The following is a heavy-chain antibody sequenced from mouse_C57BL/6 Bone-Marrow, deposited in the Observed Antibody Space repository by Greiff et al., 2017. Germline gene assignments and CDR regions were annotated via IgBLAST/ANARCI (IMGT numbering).Heavy chain of an antibody. V-gene: IGHV1-55*01. CDR2: IYPGSGST. CDR1: GYTFTSYW. J-gene: IGHJ3*01. CDR3: GDYYGSSPSLAY. D-gene: IGHD1-1*01. Sequence: QVQLQQPGAELVKPGASVKMSCKASGYTFTSYWITWVKQRPGQGLEWIGDIYPGSGSTNYNEKFKSKATLTVDTSSSTAYMQLSSLASEDSAVYYCGDYYGSSPSLAYWGQGTLVTVSA.